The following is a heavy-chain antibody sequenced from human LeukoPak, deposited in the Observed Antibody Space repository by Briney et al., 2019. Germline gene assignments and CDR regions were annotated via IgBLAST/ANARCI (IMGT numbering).Heavy chain of an antibody. CDR1: GGSISSYY. CDR2: VSTTGST. D-gene: IGHD4-17*01. Sequence: SETLSLTCRVSGGSISSYYWSWIRQAPGKGLEWIGRVSTTGSTNYNPSLKSRVTISLDTSKNQFSLKLTSVTAADTAVYYCATLPGGVTTPNPSWGQGTLVTVSS. V-gene: IGHV4-4*08. J-gene: IGHJ5*02. CDR3: ATLPGGVTTPNPS.